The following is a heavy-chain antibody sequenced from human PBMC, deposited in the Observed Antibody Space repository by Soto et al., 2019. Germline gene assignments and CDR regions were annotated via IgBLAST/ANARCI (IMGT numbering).Heavy chain of an antibody. D-gene: IGHD3-3*01. CDR1: GFTFSDST. CDR3: TRQWLLWGTFDY. CDR2: IRSKANAYAT. V-gene: IGHV3-73*01. Sequence: VESGGGLVQPGGSLKLSCVVSGFTFSDSTIHWVRQASGKGLEWVGRIRSKANAYATVEAASVRGRFTISRDDSMNTAYLQMNSLKTEDTAVYFCTRQWLLWGTFDYWGQGAPVTVSS. J-gene: IGHJ4*02.